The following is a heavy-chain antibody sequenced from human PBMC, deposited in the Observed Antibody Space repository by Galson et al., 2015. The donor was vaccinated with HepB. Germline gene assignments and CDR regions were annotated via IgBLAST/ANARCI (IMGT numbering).Heavy chain of an antibody. CDR2: ISYSSTYI. CDR3: ARTIRGFSYGKIDY. V-gene: IGHV3-21*01. D-gene: IGHD5-18*01. CDR1: GFTFSSYS. J-gene: IGHJ4*02. Sequence: SLRLSCAASGFTFSSYSMNWVRQAPGKGLEWVSSISYSSTYIYYADSVKGRFTISRDSAENSLYLQMNSLSAEDTAVYYCARTIRGFSYGKIDYWGQGTLVTVSS.